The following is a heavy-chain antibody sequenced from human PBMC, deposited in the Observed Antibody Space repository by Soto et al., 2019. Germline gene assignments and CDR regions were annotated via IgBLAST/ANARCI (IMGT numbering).Heavy chain of an antibody. Sequence: GGSLRLSCAASGFSFSSYAMHWVRQAPGKGLERVAVISYDGSNKYYADSVKGRFTISRDNSKISLYLQMNSLRAEDTAVYCCARDEQWLVLGPNYFDYSGTGTLVTVSS. CDR1: GFSFSSYA. J-gene: IGHJ4*02. V-gene: IGHV3-30-3*01. CDR3: ARDEQWLVLGPNYFDY. D-gene: IGHD6-19*01. CDR2: ISYDGSNK.